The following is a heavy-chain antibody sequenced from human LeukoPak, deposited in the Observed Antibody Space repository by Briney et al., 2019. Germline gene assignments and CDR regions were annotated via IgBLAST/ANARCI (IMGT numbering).Heavy chain of an antibody. D-gene: IGHD6-6*01. V-gene: IGHV3-30*02. Sequence: GGSLRLSCAASGFIFSSFGVYWVRQAPGKGLEWVAFIRHDADKENYADSVKGRFTISRDNSKNTLFLHMHSLRVEDTSVYYCAKDYSSSSDYWGQGTLVTVSS. CDR3: AKDYSSSSDY. CDR1: GFIFSSFG. J-gene: IGHJ4*02. CDR2: IRHDADKE.